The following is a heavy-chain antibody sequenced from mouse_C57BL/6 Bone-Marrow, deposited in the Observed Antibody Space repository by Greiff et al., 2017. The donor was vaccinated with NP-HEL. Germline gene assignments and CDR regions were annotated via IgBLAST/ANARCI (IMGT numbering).Heavy chain of an antibody. D-gene: IGHD2-12*01. V-gene: IGHV5-4*03. Sequence: EVKVVESGGGLVKPGGSLKLSCAASGFTFSSYAMSWVRQTPEKRLEWVATISDGGSYTYYPDNVKGRITISRDNAKNNLYLQMSHLKSEDTAMYYCASDLLRYFDVWGQGTTLTVSS. CDR1: GFTFSSYA. CDR3: ASDLLRYFDV. CDR2: ISDGGSYT. J-gene: IGHJ2*01.